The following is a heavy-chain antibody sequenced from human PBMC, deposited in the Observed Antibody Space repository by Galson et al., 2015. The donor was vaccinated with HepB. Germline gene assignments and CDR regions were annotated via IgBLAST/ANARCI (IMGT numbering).Heavy chain of an antibody. CDR3: ARGLARPDFWSGYYPSRFDP. J-gene: IGHJ5*02. Sequence: SVKVSCKASGYTFTSYDINWVRQATGQGLEWMGWMNPNSGNTGYAQKFQGRVTMTRNTSISTAYMELSSLRSEDTAVYYCARGLARPDFWSGYYPSRFDPWGQGTLVTVSS. D-gene: IGHD3-3*01. CDR2: MNPNSGNT. CDR1: GYTFTSYD. V-gene: IGHV1-8*01.